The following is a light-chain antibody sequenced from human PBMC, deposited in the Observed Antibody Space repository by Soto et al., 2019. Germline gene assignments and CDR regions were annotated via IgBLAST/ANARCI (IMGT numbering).Light chain of an antibody. J-gene: IGKJ5*01. V-gene: IGKV3-20*01. CDR3: QQYEISPPIT. CDR2: DAS. CDR1: QSLNRRY. Sequence: EIMLTQSAGTLSLSKGERATLSCRASQSLNRRYLACYQQKPGPAPRLVIYDASWRATDIPDRFSGSGSGTDFTLTITRLVPAEFAMYYCQQYEISPPITFGQGTRLEI.